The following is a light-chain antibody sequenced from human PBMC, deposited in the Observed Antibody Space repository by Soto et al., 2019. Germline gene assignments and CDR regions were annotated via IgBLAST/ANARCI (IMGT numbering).Light chain of an antibody. CDR2: RAS. Sequence: DIQMTQSPSTLSASVGDRVTITCRASQSIGSSLAWYQQKPGKARKLLIYRASTLEDGVPSRFSGSGSGAEFSLTISSLQPDDFATYYCQQYSGYSPYTFGQGTKPEI. V-gene: IGKV1-5*03. J-gene: IGKJ2*01. CDR1: QSIGSS. CDR3: QQYSGYSPYT.